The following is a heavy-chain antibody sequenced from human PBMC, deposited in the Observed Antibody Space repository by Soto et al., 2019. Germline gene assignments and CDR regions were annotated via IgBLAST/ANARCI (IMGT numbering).Heavy chain of an antibody. V-gene: IGHV3-23*01. CDR2: IYPRGGDT. J-gene: IGHJ4*02. CDR1: GFTFSSVS. D-gene: IGHD4-17*01. Sequence: EVQLLESGGSLVQVGGSLRLSCAASGFTFSSVSMSWVRQAPGRGLEWVSSIYPRGGDTFYADSAKGRFTISRDNSKNTVYLQMNSLRAEDTAVYYCAKHAGDRTGYFDYWGQGTLVTVSS. CDR3: AKHAGDRTGYFDY.